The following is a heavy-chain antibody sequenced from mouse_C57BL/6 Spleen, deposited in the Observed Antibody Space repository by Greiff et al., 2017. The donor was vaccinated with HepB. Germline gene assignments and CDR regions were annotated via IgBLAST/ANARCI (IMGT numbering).Heavy chain of an antibody. CDR2: IYPGDGDT. J-gene: IGHJ4*01. V-gene: IGHV1-82*01. CDR1: GYAFSSSW. Sequence: QVQLKESGPELVKPGASVKISCKASGYAFSSSWMNWVKQRPGKGLEWIGRIYPGDGDTNYNGKFKGKATLTADKSSSTAYMQLSSLTSEDSAVYFCANHDYDRYSYYAMDYWGQGTSVTVSS. D-gene: IGHD2-4*01. CDR3: ANHDYDRYSYYAMDY.